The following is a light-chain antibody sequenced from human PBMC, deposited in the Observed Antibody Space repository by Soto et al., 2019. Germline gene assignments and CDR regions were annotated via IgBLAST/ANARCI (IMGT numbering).Light chain of an antibody. J-gene: IGLJ2*01. CDR3: QVLDGSTA. CDR2: RDT. Sequence: SYELTQPLSVSVAPGQTAGITCGGNNIGSKSVHWYQHKPGQAPVLIIYRDTNRPSGIPERFSGSNSGNTATLTISRVQAGDEADYYCQVLDGSTAFGGGTQLTVL. V-gene: IGLV3-9*01. CDR1: NIGSKS.